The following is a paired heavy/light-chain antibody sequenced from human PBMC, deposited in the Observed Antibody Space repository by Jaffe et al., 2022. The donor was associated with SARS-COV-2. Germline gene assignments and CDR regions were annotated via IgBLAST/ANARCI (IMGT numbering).Heavy chain of an antibody. CDR3: AKDGALAGTRGNWFDP. J-gene: IGHJ5*02. Sequence: QVQLVQSGAEVKKPGASVKISCKTSGYTFTNYAIHWVRQAPGQRLEWMGWINAANGNTKSSQKFQGRVTITMDTSANTAYMELSSLRSEDTAVYYCAKDGALAGTRGNWFDPWGQGTLVTVSS. CDR2: INAANGNT. V-gene: IGHV1-3*01. D-gene: IGHD6-19*01. CDR1: GYTFTNYA.
Light chain of an antibody. CDR1: QSISSY. CDR3: QQNSSPPFT. Sequence: DIQMTQSPSSLSASVGDRVTITCRASQSISSYLNWYQQKPGKAPKVLIYVASSLQSGVPSRFSGGGSGTDFTLTISSLQPEDFATYYCQQNSSPPFTFGGGTKVEVK. J-gene: IGKJ4*01. CDR2: VAS. V-gene: IGKV1-39*01.